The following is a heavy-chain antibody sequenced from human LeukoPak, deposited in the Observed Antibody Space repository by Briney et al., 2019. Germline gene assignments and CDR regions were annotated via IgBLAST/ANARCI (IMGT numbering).Heavy chain of an antibody. CDR3: ARHLRSSGWSFDY. D-gene: IGHD6-19*01. Sequence: SETLSLTCTVSGGSISGYYWSWIRQPPGKGLEWIGYIYYSGSTNYNPSLKSRVTISVDTSKNQFSLKLSSVTAADTAVYYCARHLRSSGWSFDYWGQGTLVTVSS. CDR1: GGSISGYY. J-gene: IGHJ4*02. V-gene: IGHV4-59*08. CDR2: IYYSGST.